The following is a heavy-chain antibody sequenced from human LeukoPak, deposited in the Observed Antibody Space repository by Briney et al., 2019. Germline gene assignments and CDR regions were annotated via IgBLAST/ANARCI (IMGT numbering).Heavy chain of an antibody. CDR3: ARVLRRSGTAMVNLVGY. J-gene: IGHJ4*02. CDR1: GFTFSSYA. CDR2: ISYDGSNK. Sequence: GGSLRLSCAASGFTFSSYAMHWVRQAPGKGLEWVAVISYDGSNKYYADSVKGRFTISRDNSKNTLYLQMNSLRAEDTAVYYCARVLRRSGTAMVNLVGYWGQGTLVTVSS. D-gene: IGHD5-18*01. V-gene: IGHV3-30-3*01.